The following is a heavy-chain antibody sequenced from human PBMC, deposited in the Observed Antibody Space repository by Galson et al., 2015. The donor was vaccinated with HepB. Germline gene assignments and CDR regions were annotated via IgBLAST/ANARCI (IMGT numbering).Heavy chain of an antibody. Sequence: SLRLSCAASGITFNNYGMSWVRQVPGKGLDWVASVTCNADSVNYADSVKGRFTISRDNSKNTLYLQMNSLRTEDTALYYCTMVSPPWYCDLWGRGTLVTVSS. CDR3: TMVSPPWYCDL. D-gene: IGHD2-8*01. CDR2: VTCNADSV. V-gene: IGHV3-23*01. J-gene: IGHJ2*01. CDR1: GITFNNYG.